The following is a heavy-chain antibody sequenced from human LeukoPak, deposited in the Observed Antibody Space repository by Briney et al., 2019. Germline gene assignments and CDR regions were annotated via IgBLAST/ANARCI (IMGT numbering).Heavy chain of an antibody. Sequence: SEALSLTCAVSGYSISSGDYWGWIRLPPGKGLGWIGSIYHSGSTYYNPSLKSRVTISVDTSKRQFSLTLSSVTAADTAVYYCARNRSEPLGNGGSFDSWGQGTLVTVSS. J-gene: IGHJ4*02. CDR1: GYSISSGDY. CDR2: IYHSGST. V-gene: IGHV4-38-2*01. D-gene: IGHD3-16*01. CDR3: ARNRSEPLGNGGSFDS.